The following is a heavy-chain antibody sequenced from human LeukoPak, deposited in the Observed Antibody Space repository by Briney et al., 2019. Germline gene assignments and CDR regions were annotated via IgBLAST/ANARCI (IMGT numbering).Heavy chain of an antibody. CDR3: ARDPGYSSSWYWLDAFDI. V-gene: IGHV4-4*07. J-gene: IGHJ3*02. CDR1: GGSFSGYY. CDR2: IYTSGST. D-gene: IGHD6-13*01. Sequence: SETLSLTCAVYGGSFSGYYWSWIRQPAGKGLEWIGRIYTSGSTNYNPSLKSRVTMSVDTSKNQFSLKLSSVTAADTAVYYCARDPGYSSSWYWLDAFDIWGQGTMVTVSS.